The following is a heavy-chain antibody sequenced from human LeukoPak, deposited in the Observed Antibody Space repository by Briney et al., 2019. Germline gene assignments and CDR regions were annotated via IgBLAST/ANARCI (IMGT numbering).Heavy chain of an antibody. Sequence: SETLSLTCTVSGGSISSYYWSWIRQPPGKGLEWIGYIYYSGSTYYSPSLKSRVTISVDTSKNQFSLKLSSVTAADTAVYYCASETPEGGGMDVWGQGTTVTVSS. D-gene: IGHD4-23*01. CDR2: IYYSGST. CDR3: ASETPEGGGMDV. CDR1: GGSISSYY. J-gene: IGHJ6*02. V-gene: IGHV4-59*06.